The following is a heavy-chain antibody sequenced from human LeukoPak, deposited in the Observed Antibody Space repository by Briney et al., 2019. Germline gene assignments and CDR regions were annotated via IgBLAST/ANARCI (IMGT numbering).Heavy chain of an antibody. J-gene: IGHJ5*02. CDR3: ARDNSVGETAWWFDP. D-gene: IGHD1-26*01. CDR1: GYTFTRYG. CDR2: ISASNGNT. Sequence: ASVKVSCKASGYTFTRYGISWVRQAPGQGLQWLGWISASNGNTNYAQKFRDRVTMSTDTSTGTAYLDVRSLTSDDTAVYYCARDNSVGETAWWFDPWGQGTLVTVSS. V-gene: IGHV1-18*01.